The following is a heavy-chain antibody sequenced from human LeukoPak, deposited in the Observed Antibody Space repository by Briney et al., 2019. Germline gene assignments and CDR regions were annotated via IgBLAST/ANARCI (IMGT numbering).Heavy chain of an antibody. Sequence: SETLSLTCTVSGGSIISSSYYWGWIRQSLGKGLEWIGSISYSGSTYYNPSLKSRVTISVDTSKNQFSLKLTSVTAADTAVYYCARVKTVVGVLSLVTKKDRSRYYFDYWGQGTLVTVSS. CDR1: GGSIISSSYY. D-gene: IGHD2/OR15-2a*01. CDR3: ARVKTVVGVLSLVTKKDRSRYYFDY. V-gene: IGHV4-39*07. CDR2: ISYSGST. J-gene: IGHJ4*02.